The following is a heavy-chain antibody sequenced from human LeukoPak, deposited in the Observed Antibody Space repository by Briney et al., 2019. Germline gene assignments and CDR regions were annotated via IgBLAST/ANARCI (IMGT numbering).Heavy chain of an antibody. V-gene: IGHV4-30-2*01. CDR3: ARVRSGGWYGTFDY. D-gene: IGHD6-19*01. CDR1: GGSISNGGYA. J-gene: IGHJ4*02. Sequence: SQTLSLTCGVSGGSISNGGYAWSWIRQPPGKGLEWIGYIFHSGHSYYNPSLKSRVTISLDRSKNQFSLKLSSVTAADTAVYYCARVRSGGWYGTFDYWGQGSLVTVSS. CDR2: IFHSGHS.